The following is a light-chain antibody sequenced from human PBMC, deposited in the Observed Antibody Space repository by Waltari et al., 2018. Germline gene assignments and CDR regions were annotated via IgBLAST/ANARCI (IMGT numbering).Light chain of an antibody. CDR2: EDN. Sequence: SYVLTQPPSVSFAPGLTARITCGGANIESKTVHWYQQKAGQAPVVVVFEDNDRPSEIPGRFSGSNSGNTATLTISRVEAGDQGDYYCQVWDTDNDHVVFGGGTKLTVL. CDR1: NIESKT. J-gene: IGLJ3*02. CDR3: QVWDTDNDHVV. V-gene: IGLV3-21*02.